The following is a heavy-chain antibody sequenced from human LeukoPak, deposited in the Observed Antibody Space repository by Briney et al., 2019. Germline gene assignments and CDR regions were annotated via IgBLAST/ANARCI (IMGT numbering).Heavy chain of an antibody. D-gene: IGHD3-3*01. CDR1: GVTVSSNY. CDR3: ARDFWSGYSYYMDV. Sequence: PGGSLRLSCAASGVTVSSNYMSWVRQAPGKGLEWVSVIYSGGSTYYADSVKGRFTISRDNSKNTLYLQMNSLRAEDTAVYYCARDFWSGYSYYMDVGGKGTTVTVSS. V-gene: IGHV3-66*02. J-gene: IGHJ6*03. CDR2: IYSGGST.